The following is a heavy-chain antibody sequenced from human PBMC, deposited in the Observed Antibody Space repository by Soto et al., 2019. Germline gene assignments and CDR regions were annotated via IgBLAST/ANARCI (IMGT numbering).Heavy chain of an antibody. CDR1: GSTFSSYA. Sequence: GGSLRLSCAASGSTFSSYAMHWVRQAPGKGLEWVAVISYDGSNKYYADSVKGRFTISRDNSKNTLYLQMNSLRAEDTAVYYCASFSSGWLDVWGQGTTVTVSS. D-gene: IGHD6-19*01. V-gene: IGHV3-30-3*01. CDR2: ISYDGSNK. CDR3: ASFSSGWLDV. J-gene: IGHJ6*02.